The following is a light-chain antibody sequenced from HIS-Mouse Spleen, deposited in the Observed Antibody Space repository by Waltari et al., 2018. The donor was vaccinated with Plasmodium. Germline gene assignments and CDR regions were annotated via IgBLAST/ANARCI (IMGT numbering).Light chain of an antibody. J-gene: IGKJ4*01. Sequence: ELVLPQSPDTLSFSPVDIATLSCRASQSVSSSYLAWYQQKPGQAPRLLIYGASSRATGIPDRFSGSGSGTDFTLTISRLEPEDFAVYYCQQYGSSPLTFGGGTKVEIK. CDR2: GAS. V-gene: IGKV3-20*01. CDR1: QSVSSSY. CDR3: QQYGSSPLT.